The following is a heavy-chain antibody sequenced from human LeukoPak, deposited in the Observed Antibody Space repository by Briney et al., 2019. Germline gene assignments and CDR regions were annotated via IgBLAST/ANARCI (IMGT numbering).Heavy chain of an antibody. CDR2: ISSAGSNE. CDR3: AKDLDCSSTSCLMDV. J-gene: IGHJ6*03. V-gene: IGHV3-30-3*01. D-gene: IGHD2-2*01. CDR1: GFSFSSYA. Sequence: GGSLRLSCAASGFSFSSYAMHWVRQAPGKGLEWVAVISSAGSNEYYADSVKGRSTISRDNSKNTLSLQMNSLRGEDTAVYYCAKDLDCSSTSCLMDVWGKGTTVTVSS.